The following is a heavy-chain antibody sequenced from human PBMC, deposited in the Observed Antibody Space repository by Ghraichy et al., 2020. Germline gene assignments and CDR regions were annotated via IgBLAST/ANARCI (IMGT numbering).Heavy chain of an antibody. V-gene: IGHV4-39*01. CDR3: ARQGRSRATVTTMMSGDWFDP. Sequence: SETLSLTCTVPGGSISSSNYYWGWIRQPPGKGLEWIGSIYYSGTTYYNPSLKSRVTISADTPKNQFSLKLSSVTAADTAVYYCARQGRSRATVTTMMSGDWFDPWGQGTLVTVSS. D-gene: IGHD4-17*01. CDR2: IYYSGTT. CDR1: GGSISSSNYY. J-gene: IGHJ5*02.